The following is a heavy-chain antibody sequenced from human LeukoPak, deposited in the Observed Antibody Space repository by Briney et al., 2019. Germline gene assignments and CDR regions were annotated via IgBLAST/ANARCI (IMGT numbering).Heavy chain of an antibody. CDR2: ISGSGGST. Sequence: PGGSLRLSCAASGFTFSSYAMSWFRQAPGKGLNWVSAISGSGGSTYYADSVKGRFTISRDNSKNTLYLQMNSLRAEDTAVYYCAKDLVGIAAAGYFDYWGQGTLVTVSS. D-gene: IGHD6-13*01. V-gene: IGHV3-23*01. CDR1: GFTFSSYA. CDR3: AKDLVGIAAAGYFDY. J-gene: IGHJ4*02.